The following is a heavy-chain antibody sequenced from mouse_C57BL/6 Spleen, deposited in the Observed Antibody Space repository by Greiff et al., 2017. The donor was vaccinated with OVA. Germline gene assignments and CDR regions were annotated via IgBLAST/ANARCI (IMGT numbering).Heavy chain of an antibody. CDR1: GFTFSDYG. V-gene: IGHV5-17*01. Sequence: VQLKESGGGLVKPGGSLKLSCAASGFTFSDYGMHWVRQAPEKGLEWVAYISSGSSTIYYADTVKGRFTISRDNAKNTLFLQMTSLRSEDTAMYYCASGGYYVWYWGQGTTLTVSS. D-gene: IGHD2-3*01. CDR2: ISSGSSTI. CDR3: ASGGYYVWY. J-gene: IGHJ2*01.